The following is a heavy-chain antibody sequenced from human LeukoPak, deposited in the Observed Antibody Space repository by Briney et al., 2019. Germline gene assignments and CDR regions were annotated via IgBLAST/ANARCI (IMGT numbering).Heavy chain of an antibody. CDR3: ARLSSSGYYYGEL. D-gene: IGHD3-22*01. J-gene: IGHJ4*02. CDR1: GYTFTTYW. V-gene: IGHV5-51*01. CDR2: THPGDSHT. Sequence: GESLKISCQGSGYTFTTYWIGWVRQMPGKGLEWMGITHPGDSHTRYSPSFQGQVTISADKSISTAYLQWSSLKVSDTAMYYCARLSSSGYYYGELWGQGTLVTVSS.